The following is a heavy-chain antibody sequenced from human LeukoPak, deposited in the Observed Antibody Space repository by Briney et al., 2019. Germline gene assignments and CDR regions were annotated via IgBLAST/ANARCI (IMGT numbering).Heavy chain of an antibody. CDR3: AKNLSTEMVVVPAAPRAFDI. Sequence: SVKVSCMASGGTFSSYAISWVRQAPGQGLEWMGGIIPIFGTANYAQKFQGRVTITADESTSTAYMELSSLRSEDTAVYYCAKNLSTEMVVVPAAPRAFDIWGQGTMVTVSS. CDR1: GGTFSSYA. V-gene: IGHV1-69*13. CDR2: IIPIFGTA. J-gene: IGHJ3*02. D-gene: IGHD2-2*01.